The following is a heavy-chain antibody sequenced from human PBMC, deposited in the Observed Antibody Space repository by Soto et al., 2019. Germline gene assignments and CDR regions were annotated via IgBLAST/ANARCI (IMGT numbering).Heavy chain of an antibody. V-gene: IGHV3-33*01. CDR1: GFTFSSYG. CDR2: IWYDGSNK. J-gene: IGHJ4*02. CDR3: ARGGDGGYYFWYFDY. Sequence: PGGSLRLSCAASGFTFSSYGMHWVRQAPGKGLEWVSVIWYDGSNKYYADSVKGRFTISRDNSKNTLYLQMNSLRAEDTAVYYCARGGDGGYYFWYFDYWGQGTLVTVSS. D-gene: IGHD3-22*01.